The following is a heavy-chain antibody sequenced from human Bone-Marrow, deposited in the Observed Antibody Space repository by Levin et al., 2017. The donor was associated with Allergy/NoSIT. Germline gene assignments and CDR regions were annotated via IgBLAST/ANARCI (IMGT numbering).Heavy chain of an antibody. CDR1: GFTFNDYT. J-gene: IGHJ4*02. Sequence: GESLKISCAASGFTFNDYTMHWVRQAPQRGLEWVSLISWDASTTYYADSVRGRFTISRDNSKNALYLQMNSLTTEDTAVYYCAKELSPRIAVTGNIEYWGQGTLVTVSS. D-gene: IGHD6-19*01. CDR3: AKELSPRIAVTGNIEY. V-gene: IGHV3-43*01. CDR2: ISWDASTT.